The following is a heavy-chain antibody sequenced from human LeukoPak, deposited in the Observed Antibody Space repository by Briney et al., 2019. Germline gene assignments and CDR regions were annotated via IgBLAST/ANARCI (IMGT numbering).Heavy chain of an antibody. CDR2: ISWDGGST. J-gene: IGHJ6*03. CDR1: GFTFDNYG. Sequence: GGSLRLSCAASGFTFDNYGMQWVRQAPGKGLEWLSLISWDGGSTYYADSVKGRFTISRDNSKNSLYLQMNSLRAEDTALYYCASLLWFGDSDYYYMDVWGKGTTVTVSS. D-gene: IGHD3-10*01. V-gene: IGHV3-43D*03. CDR3: ASLLWFGDSDYYYMDV.